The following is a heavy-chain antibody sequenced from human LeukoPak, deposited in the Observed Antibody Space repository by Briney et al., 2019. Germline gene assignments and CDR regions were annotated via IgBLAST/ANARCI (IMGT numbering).Heavy chain of an antibody. D-gene: IGHD6-13*01. CDR2: IYYSGST. V-gene: IGHV4-59*01. Sequence: SETLSLTCTVSGGSISSYYWSWIRQPPGKGLEWIGYIYYSGSTNYNPSLKSRVTISVDTSKNQFSLKLSSVTAADTAVYYCAREGTSSSCFDYWGQGTLVTVSS. CDR3: AREGTSSSCFDY. CDR1: GGSISSYY. J-gene: IGHJ4*02.